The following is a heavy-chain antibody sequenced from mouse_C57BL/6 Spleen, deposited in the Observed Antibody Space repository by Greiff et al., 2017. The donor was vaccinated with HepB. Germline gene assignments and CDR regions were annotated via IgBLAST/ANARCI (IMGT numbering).Heavy chain of an antibody. CDR1: GYTFTSYG. D-gene: IGHD1-1*01. CDR2: IYPRSGNT. Sequence: VQLQQSGAELARPGASVKLSCKASGYTFTSYGISWVKQRTGQGLEWIGEIYPRSGNTYYNEKFKGKATLTADKSSSTAYMELRSLTSEDSAVYFCARTGFITTVVAGDYWGQGTTLTVSS. J-gene: IGHJ2*01. CDR3: ARTGFITTVVAGDY. V-gene: IGHV1-81*01.